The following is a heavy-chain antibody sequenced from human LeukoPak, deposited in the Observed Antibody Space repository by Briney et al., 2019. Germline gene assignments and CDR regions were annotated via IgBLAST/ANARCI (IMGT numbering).Heavy chain of an antibody. J-gene: IGHJ4*02. CDR3: ARHTPYSSGWYFDY. Sequence: PSETLSLTCTVSGGSLSSSSYYWGWIRHPPGKGLEWLGSIYYSGSTYYNPSLKSRVTISVDTSKNQFSLKLSSVTAADTAVYYCARHTPYSSGWYFDYWGQGTLVTVSS. CDR2: IYYSGST. CDR1: GGSLSSSSYY. D-gene: IGHD6-19*01. V-gene: IGHV4-39*01.